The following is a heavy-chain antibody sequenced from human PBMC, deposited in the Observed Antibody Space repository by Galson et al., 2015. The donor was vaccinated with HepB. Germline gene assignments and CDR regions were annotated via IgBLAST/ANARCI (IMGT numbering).Heavy chain of an antibody. CDR1: GFTFSNYA. CDR3: ARGAIRYFVPSNDYFDY. V-gene: IGHV3-30-3*01. Sequence: SLRLSCAASGFTFSNYAMHWVRQAPGKGLEWVAVISFDGSNEYFADSVKGRFTISRDNSKNTLYLQMNSLRLDDTAVYFCARGAIRYFVPSNDYFDYWGRGTLVTVSS. D-gene: IGHD3-9*01. J-gene: IGHJ4*02. CDR2: ISFDGSNE.